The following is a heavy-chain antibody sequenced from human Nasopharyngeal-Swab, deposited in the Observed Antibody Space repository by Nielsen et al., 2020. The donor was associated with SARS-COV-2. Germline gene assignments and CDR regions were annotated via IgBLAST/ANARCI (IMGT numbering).Heavy chain of an antibody. CDR2: IRSKGNNYAT. J-gene: IGHJ4*02. Sequence: GGSLRLSCAASGFTFSDSAMHWVRQASGKGLEWVGRIRSKGNNYATAHSASVKGRFIIFRDDPTNTAYLQMNSLKTEDTAMYYCTRCGGGCYSGRDYWGQGTLVTVSS. CDR3: TRCGGGCYSGRDY. V-gene: IGHV3-73*01. D-gene: IGHD2-15*01. CDR1: GFTFSDSA.